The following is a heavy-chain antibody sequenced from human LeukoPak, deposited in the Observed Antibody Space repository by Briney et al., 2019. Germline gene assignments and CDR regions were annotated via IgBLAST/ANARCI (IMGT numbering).Heavy chain of an antibody. J-gene: IGHJ6*03. CDR2: INPNSGGT. V-gene: IGHV1-2*02. D-gene: IGHD5-18*01. CDR3: ATGRGYNYGYESEDYYYMDV. CDR1: GYTFTSYY. Sequence: ASVKVSCKASGYTFTSYYMHWVRQAPGQGLAWMGWINPNSGGTNYAQKFQGRVTMTGDTSISTAYMELSNLRSDDTAVYYCATGRGYNYGYESEDYYYMDVWGKGTTVTVSS.